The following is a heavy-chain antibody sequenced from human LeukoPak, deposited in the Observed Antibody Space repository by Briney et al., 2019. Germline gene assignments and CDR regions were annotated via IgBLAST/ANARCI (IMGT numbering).Heavy chain of an antibody. Sequence: GGSLRLSCAASGFTFSNTWMNWVRQAPGKGLEWVGRIQSKTDGGTTEYAAPVKGGFTISRDDSKTTLYLQMNSLKTEDTAVYYCATLTVRGVINIWGQGTLVTVSS. CDR3: ATLTVRGVINI. D-gene: IGHD3-10*01. J-gene: IGHJ4*02. V-gene: IGHV3-15*01. CDR1: GFTFSNTW. CDR2: IQSKTDGGTT.